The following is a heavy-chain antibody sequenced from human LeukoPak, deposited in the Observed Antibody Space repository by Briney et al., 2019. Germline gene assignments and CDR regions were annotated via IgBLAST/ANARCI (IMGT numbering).Heavy chain of an antibody. Sequence: SETLSLTCTVSGGSISSSSYYWGWIRQPPGKGLEWIGSIYYSGSTYYNPSLKSRVTISVDTSKNQFSLKLSSVTAADTAVYYCARRNTRHFDYWGQGTLVTVSS. CDR3: ARRNTRHFDY. V-gene: IGHV4-39*07. CDR2: IYYSGST. CDR1: GGSISSSSYY. D-gene: IGHD1-14*01. J-gene: IGHJ4*02.